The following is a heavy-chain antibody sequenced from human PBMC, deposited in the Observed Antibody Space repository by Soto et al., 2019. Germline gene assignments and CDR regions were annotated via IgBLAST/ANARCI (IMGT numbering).Heavy chain of an antibody. V-gene: IGHV4-31*03. CDR1: GGSISSGYYY. CDR2: IYYSGST. Sequence: PSETLSLTCTVSGGSISSGYYYWSWLPPHPGQGLEWNGYIYYSGSTYYNPSLKSRVPISVDTSKNQFSLKLSFVTAADTAVYYCARDNPLKKNDFWSGYYGSYGMDVWGQGTTVTVSS. CDR3: ARDNPLKKNDFWSGYYGSYGMDV. D-gene: IGHD3-3*01. J-gene: IGHJ6*02.